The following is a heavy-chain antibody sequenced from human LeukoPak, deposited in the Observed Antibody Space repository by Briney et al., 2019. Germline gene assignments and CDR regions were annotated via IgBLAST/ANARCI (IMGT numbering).Heavy chain of an antibody. CDR2: ISGSGGST. CDR1: GFTFSSYA. CDR3: AKDSREVQELDY. D-gene: IGHD1-26*01. V-gene: IGHV3-23*01. J-gene: IGHJ4*02. Sequence: GESLKISCAASGFTFSSYAMSWVRQAPGKGLEWVSAISGSGGSTYYADSVKGRFTISRDNSKNTLYLQMNSLRAEDTAVYYCAKDSREVQELDYWGQGTLVTVSS.